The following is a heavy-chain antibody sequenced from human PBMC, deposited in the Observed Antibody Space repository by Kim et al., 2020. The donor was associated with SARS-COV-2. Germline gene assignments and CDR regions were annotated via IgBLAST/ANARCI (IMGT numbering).Heavy chain of an antibody. V-gene: IGHV3-33*01. CDR2: IWYDGSNK. J-gene: IGHJ4*02. D-gene: IGHD3-3*01. Sequence: GGSLRLSCAASGFTFSSYGMHWVRQAPGKGLEWVAVIWYDGSNKYYADSVKGRFTISRDNSKNTLYLQMNSLRAEDTAVYYCARGPKGVSSYYFDYWGQGTLVTVSS. CDR1: GFTFSSYG. CDR3: ARGPKGVSSYYFDY.